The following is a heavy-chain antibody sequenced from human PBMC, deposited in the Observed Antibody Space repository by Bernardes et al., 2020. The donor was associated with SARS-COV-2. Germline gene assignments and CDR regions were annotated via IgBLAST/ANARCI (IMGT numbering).Heavy chain of an antibody. D-gene: IGHD3-3*01. J-gene: IGHJ4*02. V-gene: IGHV4-39*01. CDR3: ARQHLGGVTIFGVVTTDRYFDY. Sequence: SETLSLTCTVSGGSISSSSYYWGWIRQPPGKGLEWIGNIYYSGSTYYNPSLKSRVTISVDTSKNQFSLKLSSVTDADTAVYYCARQHLGGVTIFGVVTTDRYFDYWGQGTLVTVSS. CDR2: IYYSGST. CDR1: GGSISSSSYY.